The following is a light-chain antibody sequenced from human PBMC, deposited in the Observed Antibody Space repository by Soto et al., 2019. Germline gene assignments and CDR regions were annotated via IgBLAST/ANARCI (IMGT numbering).Light chain of an antibody. Sequence: SDLTPAPYACGPPAPPLPISCTGIKSDIVVYDFLSWYQHHPGKAPRLIIYEVVQRPSGVPDRFSGSKSGNTASLTGSGLQAADEADYYCCSRTTSHTYVFGSGTKVTVL. V-gene: IGLV2-8*01. J-gene: IGLJ1*01. CDR3: CSRTTSHTYV. CDR1: KSDIVVYDF. CDR2: EVV.